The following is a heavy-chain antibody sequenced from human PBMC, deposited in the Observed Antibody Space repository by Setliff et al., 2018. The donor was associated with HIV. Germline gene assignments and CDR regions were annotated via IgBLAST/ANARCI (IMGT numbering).Heavy chain of an antibody. Sequence: SETLSLICAVYGGSFSGYYWFWIRQPPGKGLEWIGEINHSGSTNYNPSLKSRVTISVDTSKNQFSLKLSSVTAADTAVYYCARQREVYVSDYYYMDVWGKGTTVTVSS. V-gene: IGHV4-34*01. CDR1: GGSFSGYY. D-gene: IGHD3-16*01. CDR3: ARQREVYVSDYYYMDV. J-gene: IGHJ6*03. CDR2: INHSGST.